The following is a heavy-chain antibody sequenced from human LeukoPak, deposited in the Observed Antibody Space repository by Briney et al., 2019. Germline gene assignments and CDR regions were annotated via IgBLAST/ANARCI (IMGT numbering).Heavy chain of an antibody. V-gene: IGHV4-59*08. CDR1: GGSISPYY. J-gene: IGHJ5*02. Sequence: PSETLSLTCTVSGGSISPYYWSWIRQTPGKGLEWVGYILYSGTTTNYNPSLKSRVTIFVDTSNNQFSLKLSSVTAADTAVYYCATPRGASNWFDPWGQGALVTVSS. CDR2: ILYSGTTT. CDR3: ATPRGASNWFDP. D-gene: IGHD3-10*01.